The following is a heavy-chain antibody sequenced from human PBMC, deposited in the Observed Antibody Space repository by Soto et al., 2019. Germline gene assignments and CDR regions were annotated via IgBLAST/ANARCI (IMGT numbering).Heavy chain of an antibody. CDR2: IIPIFGTA. Sequence: SVKVSCKASGGTFSSYAISWVRQAPGQGLEWMGGIIPIFGTANYAQKFQGRVTITADESTSTAYMELSSLRSEDTAVYYCAGEKGYCSSTSCYHNWFDPWGQGTMLTVST. V-gene: IGHV1-69*13. CDR1: GGTFSSYA. CDR3: AGEKGYCSSTSCYHNWFDP. D-gene: IGHD2-2*01. J-gene: IGHJ5*02.